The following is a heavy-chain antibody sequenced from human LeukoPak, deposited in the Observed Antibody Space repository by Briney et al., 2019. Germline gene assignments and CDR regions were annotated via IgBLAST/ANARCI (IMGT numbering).Heavy chain of an antibody. CDR2: ISSSSSYI. CDR1: GFTFSSYS. J-gene: IGHJ3*02. Sequence: PGGSLRLSCAASGFTFSSYSMNWVRQAPGKGLEWVSSISSSSSYIYYADSVKGQFTISRDNAKNSLYLQMNSLRAEDTAVYYCASVVVAATAGAFDIWGQGTMVTVSS. D-gene: IGHD2-15*01. V-gene: IGHV3-21*01. CDR3: ASVVVAATAGAFDI.